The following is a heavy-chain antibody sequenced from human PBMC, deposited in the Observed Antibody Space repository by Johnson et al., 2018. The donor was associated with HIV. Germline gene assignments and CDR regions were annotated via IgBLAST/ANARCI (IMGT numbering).Heavy chain of an antibody. CDR2: ISYDGSNK. V-gene: IGHV3-30*04. D-gene: IGHD1-26*01. CDR3: AKGDTVVGAKYAFDF. J-gene: IGHJ3*01. CDR1: GFTFSSYT. Sequence: QVQLVESGGGVVQPGRSLRLSCAASGFTFSSYTIHWVRQAPGKGLEWVAFISYDGSNKYYADSVKGRFTISRDNSKNTLYLQMNSLRAEDTAVYYCAKGDTVVGAKYAFDFWGQGTMVTVSS.